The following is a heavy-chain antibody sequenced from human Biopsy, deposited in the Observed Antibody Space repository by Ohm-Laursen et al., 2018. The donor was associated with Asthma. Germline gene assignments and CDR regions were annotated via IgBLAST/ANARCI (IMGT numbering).Heavy chain of an antibody. D-gene: IGHD2-2*01. Sequence: SSVKVSCKSLGGTFNTYVIGWARQAPGQGLEWMGGINTVFGTTTYPQKFQDRVTITADDSTSTVYMELSSLRSEDTAVYYCARKAGSCISRTCYSLDFWGQGTLVTVSS. J-gene: IGHJ4*02. CDR2: INTVFGTT. V-gene: IGHV1-69*01. CDR3: ARKAGSCISRTCYSLDF. CDR1: GGTFNTYV.